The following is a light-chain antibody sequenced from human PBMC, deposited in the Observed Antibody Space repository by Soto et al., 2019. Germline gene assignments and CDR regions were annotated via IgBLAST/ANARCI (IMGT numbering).Light chain of an antibody. V-gene: IGKV1-5*03. J-gene: IGKJ1*01. Sequence: DIQMTQSPSTLYASVGDRVTITCRASQSISNSLAWYQQKPGKAPNLLIYKASSLESGVPSRFSGSGSGTEFTLTISSLQPDDFATYYCQQYNSYSWTFGQGTKVDIK. CDR2: KAS. CDR3: QQYNSYSWT. CDR1: QSISNS.